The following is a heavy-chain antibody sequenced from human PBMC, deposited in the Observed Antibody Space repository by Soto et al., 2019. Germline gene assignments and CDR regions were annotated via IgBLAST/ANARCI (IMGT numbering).Heavy chain of an antibody. D-gene: IGHD3-9*01. V-gene: IGHV3-30-3*01. CDR2: ISYDGSNK. J-gene: IGHJ4*02. CDR3: ASDILTGYSTDIVVY. Sequence: PGGSLRLSCAASGFTFSSYAMHWVRQAPGKGLEWVAVISYDGSNKYYADSVKGRFTISRDNSKNTLYLQMNSLRAEDTAVYYCASDILTGYSTDIVVYWGQGTLVTVS. CDR1: GFTFSSYA.